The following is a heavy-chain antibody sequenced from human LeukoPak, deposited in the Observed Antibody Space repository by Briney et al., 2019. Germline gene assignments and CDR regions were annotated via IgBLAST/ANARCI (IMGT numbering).Heavy chain of an antibody. D-gene: IGHD3-10*01. V-gene: IGHV3-73*01. CDR2: IRSKAYSYAT. Sequence: PGGSLRLSCAASGFTFSASSIYWVRQASGKGLEWVGRIRSKAYSYATAYAASVKGRFTISRDNAKNSLYLQMNSLRAEDTAVYYCAREAHYGSFDPWGQGTLVTVSS. CDR1: GFTFSASS. CDR3: AREAHYGSFDP. J-gene: IGHJ5*02.